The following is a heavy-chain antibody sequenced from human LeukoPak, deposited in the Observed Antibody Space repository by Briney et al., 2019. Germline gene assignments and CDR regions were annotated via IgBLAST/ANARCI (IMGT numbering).Heavy chain of an antibody. CDR3: ARGVATNGKFDY. CDR2: IYYSGST. Sequence: SETLSLTCTVSGDSISSGGYYWSWIRQHPGKGLEWIGYIYYSGSTYYNPSPKSRVTISVDTSKNQFSLKLSSVTVADTAVYYCARGVATNGKFDYWGQGTLVTVSS. CDR1: GDSISSGGYY. V-gene: IGHV4-31*03. J-gene: IGHJ4*02. D-gene: IGHD5-12*01.